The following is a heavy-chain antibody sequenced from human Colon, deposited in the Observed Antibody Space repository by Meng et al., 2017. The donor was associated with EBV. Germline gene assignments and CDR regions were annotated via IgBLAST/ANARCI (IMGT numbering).Heavy chain of an antibody. V-gene: IGHV4-4*02. CDR1: GDSISNNG. CDR3: ARNGDYNPGLY. D-gene: IGHD4-17*01. J-gene: IGHJ4*02. CDR2: IYHSGTT. Sequence: QLQLQESGPGLVKPSGTLSLTFAVSGDSISNNGWSWVRQPPGKGLEWIGEIYHSGTTNYNPSLRSRVTISVDKSKNQFSLQLTSVTAADTAVYYCARNGDYNPGLYWGQGTLVTVSS.